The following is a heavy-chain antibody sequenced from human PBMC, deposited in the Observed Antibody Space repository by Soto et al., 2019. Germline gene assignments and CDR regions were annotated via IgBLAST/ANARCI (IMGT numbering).Heavy chain of an antibody. CDR2: INSDGSST. Sequence: EVQLVESGGGLVQPGGSLRLSCAASGFTFSRYWMHWVRQAPGKGLVWVSRINSDGSSTFSADSVKGRFTISRDNAKNTLDLQMNSLRAEDTAVYYCARECVGYSYGNFDYWGQGTLVTVSS. CDR1: GFTFSRYW. J-gene: IGHJ4*02. CDR3: ARECVGYSYGNFDY. D-gene: IGHD5-18*01. V-gene: IGHV3-74*01.